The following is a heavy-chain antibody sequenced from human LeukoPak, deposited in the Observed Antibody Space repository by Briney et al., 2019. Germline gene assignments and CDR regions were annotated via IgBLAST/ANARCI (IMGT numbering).Heavy chain of an antibody. CDR3: ARRTDNWFDP. CDR2: IIPIFGTA. D-gene: IGHD2-2*01. V-gene: IGHV1-69*06. Sequence: SVKASCKVSGYALTELSMHWVRQAPGTGLEWMGGIIPIFGTANYAQKFQGRVTITADKSTSTAYMELSSLRSEDTAVYYCARRTDNWFDPWGQGTLVTVSS. J-gene: IGHJ5*02. CDR1: GYALTELS.